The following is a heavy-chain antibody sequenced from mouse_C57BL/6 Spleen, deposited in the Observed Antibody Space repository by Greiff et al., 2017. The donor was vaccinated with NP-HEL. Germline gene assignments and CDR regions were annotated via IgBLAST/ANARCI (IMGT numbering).Heavy chain of an antibody. CDR2: NYPGDGDT. Sequence: QVQLKESGPELVKPGASVKISCKASGYAFSSSWMNWVKQRPGKGLEWIGRNYPGDGDTNYNGKFKGKATLTADKSSSTAYMQLSSLTSEDSAVYFCARSLTGTGFAYWGQGTLVTVSA. D-gene: IGHD4-1*01. J-gene: IGHJ3*01. V-gene: IGHV1-82*01. CDR3: ARSLTGTGFAY. CDR1: GYAFSSSW.